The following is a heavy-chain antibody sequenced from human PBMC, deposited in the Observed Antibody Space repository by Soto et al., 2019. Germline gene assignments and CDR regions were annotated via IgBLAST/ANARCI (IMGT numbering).Heavy chain of an antibody. J-gene: IGHJ4*02. CDR3: AKDSAKIAAAGTPLDY. CDR1: GFTFSSYG. V-gene: IGHV3-30*18. CDR2: ISYDGSNK. Sequence: GGSLRLSCAASGFTFSSYGMHWVRQAPGKGLEWVAVISYDGSNKYYADCVKGRFTISRDNSKNTLYLQMNSLRAEDTAVYYCAKDSAKIAAAGTPLDYWGQGTLVTVSS. D-gene: IGHD6-13*01.